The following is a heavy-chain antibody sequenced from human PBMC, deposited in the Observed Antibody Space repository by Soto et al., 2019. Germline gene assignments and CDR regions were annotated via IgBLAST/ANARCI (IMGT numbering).Heavy chain of an antibody. CDR1: GYTLTELS. Sequence: ASVTVSCKVSGYTLTELSMHWVRQAPGKGLEWMGGFDPEDGETIYAQKFQGRVTMTEDTSTDTAYMELSSLRSEDTAVYYCARVLGDIVVVPAGDAFDIWGQGTMVTVSS. CDR2: FDPEDGET. D-gene: IGHD2-2*01. V-gene: IGHV1-24*01. CDR3: ARVLGDIVVVPAGDAFDI. J-gene: IGHJ3*02.